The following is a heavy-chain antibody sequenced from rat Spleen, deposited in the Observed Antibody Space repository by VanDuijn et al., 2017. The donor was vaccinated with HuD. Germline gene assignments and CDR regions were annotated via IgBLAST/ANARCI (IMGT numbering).Heavy chain of an antibody. D-gene: IGHD1-2*01. CDR3: ARVSWDDFDY. CDR1: GFSLSSHGV. V-gene: IGHV3-3*01. J-gene: IGHJ2*01. CDR2: INSAGST. Sequence: VHLKESGPGLVQPSQTLSLTCAVSGFSLSSHGVIWVRQSPGKGLEWMGYINSAGSTNYNPSLKSRISITRDTSKNQFFLQVNSVTTEDTATYYCARVSWDDFDYWGQGVMVTVSS.